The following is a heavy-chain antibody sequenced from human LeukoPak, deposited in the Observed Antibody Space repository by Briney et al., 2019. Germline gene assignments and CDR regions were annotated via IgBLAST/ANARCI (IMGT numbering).Heavy chain of an antibody. CDR1: GGSFSGYY. CDR2: INHSGST. D-gene: IGHD2-2*01. V-gene: IGHV4-34*01. CDR3: ARAYSGIVVVPAARTRWDY. J-gene: IGHJ4*02. Sequence: SETLSLTCAVYGGSFSGYYRSWIRQPPGKGLEWIGEINHSGSTNYNPSLKSRVTISVDTSKNQFSLKLSSVTAADTAVYYCARAYSGIVVVPAARTRWDYWGQGTLVTVSS.